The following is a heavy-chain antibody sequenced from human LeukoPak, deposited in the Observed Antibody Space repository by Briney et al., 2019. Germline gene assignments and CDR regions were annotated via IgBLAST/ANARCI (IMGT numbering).Heavy chain of an antibody. V-gene: IGHV3-7*01. CDR3: ARDSSPFNY. D-gene: IGHD2-15*01. J-gene: IGHJ4*02. Sequence: GGSLRLSCVASGFSFNNYRMAWVRQAPGKGLEWVANIKQDGSEKQYVDSVKGRFTISRDNAKNSLYLQMNSLRAEDTAVYYCARDSSPFNYWGQGTLVTVSS. CDR1: GFSFNNYR. CDR2: IKQDGSEK.